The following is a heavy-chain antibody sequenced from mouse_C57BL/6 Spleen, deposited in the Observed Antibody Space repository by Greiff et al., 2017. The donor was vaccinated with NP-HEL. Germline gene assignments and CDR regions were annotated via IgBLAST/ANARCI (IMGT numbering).Heavy chain of an antibody. CDR3: GRRRGTTVVADYFDY. CDR2: IDPSDSYT. Sequence: QVQLQQPGAELVRPGTSVKLSCKASGYTFTSYWMHWVKQRPGQGLEWIGVIDPSDSYTNYNQKFKGKATLTVDTSSSTAYMQLSSLTSEDSAVYYCGRRRGTTVVADYFDYWGQGTTLTVSS. J-gene: IGHJ2*01. V-gene: IGHV1-59*01. CDR1: GYTFTSYW. D-gene: IGHD1-1*01.